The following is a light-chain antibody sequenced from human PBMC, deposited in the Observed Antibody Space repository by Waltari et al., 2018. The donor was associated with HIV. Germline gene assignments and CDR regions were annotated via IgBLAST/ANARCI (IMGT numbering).Light chain of an antibody. CDR3: QAYDNSLGIV. Sequence: QSPLTQPPSVSGAPGQRVTISCTGSSSNLGTGYHVHWYQQVPGTAPKLLIQCNTNRPSGVPDLFSGSKSGTSAALAITGLQAEDEADYYCQAYDNSLGIVFGCVTKVTVL. CDR2: CNT. V-gene: IGLV1-40*01. CDR1: SSNLGTGYH. J-gene: IGLJ1*01.